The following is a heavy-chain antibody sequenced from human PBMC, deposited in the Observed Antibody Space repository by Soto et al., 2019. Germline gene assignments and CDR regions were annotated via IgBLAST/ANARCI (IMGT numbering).Heavy chain of an antibody. V-gene: IGHV1-8*01. CDR2: MNPNSGNT. CDR1: GYTFTSYD. J-gene: IGHJ5*02. D-gene: IGHD6-13*01. Sequence: GASVKVSCKASGYTFTSYDINWARQATGQGLEWMGWMNPNSGNTGYAQKFQGRVTMTRNTSISTAYMELSSLRSEDTAVYYCARGRIAAAGIPGVSWFDPWGQGTQVTVSS. CDR3: ARGRIAAAGIPGVSWFDP.